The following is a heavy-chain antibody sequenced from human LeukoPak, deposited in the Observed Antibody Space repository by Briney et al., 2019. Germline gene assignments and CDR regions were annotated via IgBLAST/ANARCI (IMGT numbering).Heavy chain of an antibody. CDR2: ISMSNFYI. J-gene: IGHJ6*03. CDR3: ARDPSPRTSYYYYMDV. Sequence: PGGSLRLSCVASGFSFSSYSMNWVRQAPGKGLEWVSSISMSNFYIYYADSVKGRFTISRDNAKNSLYLQMNSLRAEDTAVYYCARDPSPRTSYYYYMDVWGKGTTVTVSS. D-gene: IGHD2-2*01. CDR1: GFSFSSYS. V-gene: IGHV3-21*01.